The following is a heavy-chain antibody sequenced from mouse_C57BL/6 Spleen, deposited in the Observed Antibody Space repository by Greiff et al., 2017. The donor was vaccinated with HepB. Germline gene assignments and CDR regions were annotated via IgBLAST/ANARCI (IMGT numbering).Heavy chain of an antibody. J-gene: IGHJ2*01. CDR1: GFTFSDYG. V-gene: IGHV5-17*01. CDR2: ISSGSSTI. Sequence: EVQRVESGGGLVKPGGSLKLSCAASGFTFSDYGMHWVRQAPEKGLEWVAYISSGSSTIYYADTVKGRFTIPRDNAKNTLFLQMTSLRSEDTAMYYCARITTVPYYFDYWGQGTTLTVSS. CDR3: ARITTVPYYFDY. D-gene: IGHD1-1*01.